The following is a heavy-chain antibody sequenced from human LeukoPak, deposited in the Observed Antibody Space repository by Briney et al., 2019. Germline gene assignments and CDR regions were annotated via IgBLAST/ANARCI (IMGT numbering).Heavy chain of an antibody. CDR3: AMGGFAFDI. J-gene: IGHJ3*02. Sequence: GASVKVSCMVSGYTLTELSMHWVRQAPGKGLEWMGAFDPEDGETIYAQRFQDRVTMTEDTSTDTAYMELSSLRSEDTAVYYCAMGGFAFDIWGQGTMVTVSS. CDR2: FDPEDGET. V-gene: IGHV1-24*01. CDR1: GYTLTELS. D-gene: IGHD3-16*01.